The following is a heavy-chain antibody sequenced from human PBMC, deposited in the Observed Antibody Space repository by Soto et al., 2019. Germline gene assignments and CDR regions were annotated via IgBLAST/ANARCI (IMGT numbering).Heavy chain of an antibody. D-gene: IGHD1-1*01. CDR3: TTGRDDLLY. Sequence: EVQLVESGGGLVKPGGSLRLSCVVSGFTFSKVWMNWVRQAPGKGLEWVGRIKSKTDGGTTDYAAAVKGRFTITRDDSKDTLYLQMNSLKTEDTAVYFCTTGRDDLLYWGQGTLVTVSS. CDR1: GFTFSKVW. CDR2: IKSKTDGGTT. V-gene: IGHV3-15*07. J-gene: IGHJ4*02.